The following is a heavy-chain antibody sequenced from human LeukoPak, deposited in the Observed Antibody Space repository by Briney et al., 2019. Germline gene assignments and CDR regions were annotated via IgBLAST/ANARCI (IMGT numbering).Heavy chain of an antibody. Sequence: ASVKVSCKASGYTFTGYYMHWVRQAPGQGLEWMGWINPNSGATNYAQKFQGRVTMTRDTSISTAYMELSRLRSDDTAVYYCARDLSGWYYYDSSGYGYFDYWGQGTLVIVSS. V-gene: IGHV1-2*02. CDR1: GYTFTGYY. CDR3: ARDLSGWYYYDSSGYGYFDY. J-gene: IGHJ4*02. CDR2: INPNSGAT. D-gene: IGHD3-22*01.